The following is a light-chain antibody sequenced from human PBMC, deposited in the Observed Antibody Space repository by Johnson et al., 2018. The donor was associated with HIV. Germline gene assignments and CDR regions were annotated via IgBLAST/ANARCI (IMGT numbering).Light chain of an antibody. CDR1: SSNIGNNF. CDR2: DNN. J-gene: IGLJ1*01. V-gene: IGLV1-51*01. CDR3: ATWDGRLSVYV. Sequence: QSVLTQPPSVSAAPGQRVTRSYSGSSSNIGNNFVSWFRQLPLRAPKVLIYDNNERPSGIPDRFSASKSGTSATLGITGLQTGDEADYYCATWDGRLSVYVFGTGTKVTVL.